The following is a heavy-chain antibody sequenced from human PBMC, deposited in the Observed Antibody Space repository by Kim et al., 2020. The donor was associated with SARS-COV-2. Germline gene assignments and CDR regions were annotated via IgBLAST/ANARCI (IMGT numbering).Heavy chain of an antibody. Sequence: SETLSLTCTVSGGSISSSSYYWGWIRQPPGKGLEWIGSIYYSGSTYYNPSLKSRVTISVDTSKNQFSLKLSSVTAADTAVYYCASKYSSSADPFDYWGQGTLVTVSS. CDR1: GGSISSSSYY. CDR2: IYYSGST. CDR3: ASKYSSSADPFDY. D-gene: IGHD6-6*01. V-gene: IGHV4-39*01. J-gene: IGHJ4*02.